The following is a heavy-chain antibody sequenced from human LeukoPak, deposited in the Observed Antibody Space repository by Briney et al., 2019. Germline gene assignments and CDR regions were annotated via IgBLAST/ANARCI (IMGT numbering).Heavy chain of an antibody. Sequence: GGSLRLSCVASGFTFSNYAMSWVRQAPGKGLELVSGISGSGGSTYYADSVKGRFTISRDNSKNTLYLQMNSLRAEDTAVYYCAKGSSSYYFAFDIWGQGTMVTVSS. CDR1: GFTFSNYA. CDR3: AKGSSSYYFAFDI. V-gene: IGHV3-23*01. J-gene: IGHJ3*02. D-gene: IGHD6-13*01. CDR2: ISGSGGST.